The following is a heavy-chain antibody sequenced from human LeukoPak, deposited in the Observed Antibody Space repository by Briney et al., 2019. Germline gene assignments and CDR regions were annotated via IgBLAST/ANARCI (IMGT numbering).Heavy chain of an antibody. CDR3: ARARDGYNTLVLQ. J-gene: IGHJ4*02. V-gene: IGHV1-2*02. D-gene: IGHD5-24*01. CDR2: INPNSGGT. CDR1: GFTFTHYG. Sequence: GASVKVSCKASGFTFTHYGITWVRQAPGQGLEWMGWINPNSGGTNYAQKFQGRVTMTRDTSISTAYMELSRLRSDDTAVYYCARARDGYNTLVLQWGQGTLVTVSS.